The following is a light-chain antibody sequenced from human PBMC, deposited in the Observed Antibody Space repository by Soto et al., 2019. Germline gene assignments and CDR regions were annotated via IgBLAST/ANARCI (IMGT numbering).Light chain of an antibody. CDR3: AAWDDSLSGDV. CDR2: TNN. V-gene: IGLV1-47*02. CDR1: SSNIGSNS. Sequence: QSALTQPPSASGTPGQRVTISCSGSSSNIGSNSVYWYQQLPGTAPKLLIYTNNQRPSGVPDRFLGSKSGTSASLAISGLRSEDEADYYCAAWDDSLSGDVVGTGTKANVL. J-gene: IGLJ1*01.